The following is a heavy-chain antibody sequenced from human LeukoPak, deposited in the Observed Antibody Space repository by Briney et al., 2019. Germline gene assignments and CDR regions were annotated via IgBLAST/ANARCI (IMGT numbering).Heavy chain of an antibody. CDR2: IIPIFGTA. V-gene: IGHV1-69*01. CDR3: ARERGGSRGFDY. J-gene: IGHJ4*02. D-gene: IGHD2-15*01. Sequence: SVKVSCKASGGTFSSYAISWVRQAPGQGLEWMGGIIPIFGTANYAQKFQGRVTITADESTSTAYMELSSLRSEDTAVYYCARERGGSRGFDYWGQGTLVSVSS. CDR1: GGTFSSYA.